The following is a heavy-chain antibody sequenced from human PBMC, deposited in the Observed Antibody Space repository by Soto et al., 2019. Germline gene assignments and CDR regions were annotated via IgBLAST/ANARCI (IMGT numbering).Heavy chain of an antibody. J-gene: IGHJ5*02. D-gene: IGHD3-9*01. CDR2: INAGNGNT. Sequence: GASVKVSCKASGYTFTSYAMHWVRQAPGQRLEWMGWINAGNGNTKYSQKFQGRVTITRDTSASTAYMELSSLRSEDTAMYYCAQSADPLTGYYPNWFDPWGQGTLVTVSS. CDR3: AQSADPLTGYYPNWFDP. V-gene: IGHV1-3*01. CDR1: GYTFTSYA.